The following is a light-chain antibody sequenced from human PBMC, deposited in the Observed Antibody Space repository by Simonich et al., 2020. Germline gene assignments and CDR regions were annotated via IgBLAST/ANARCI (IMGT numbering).Light chain of an antibody. V-gene: IGLV2-14*03. Sequence: QSALTQPASVSGSPGQSITISCTGPSSDVGGYNYVSWYQQHPGKAPKLMIYDVSNRPSGVSNRFSGSKSGNPASLTISGLQAEDEADYYCSSYTSSSTLEDWVFGGGTKLTVL. CDR3: SSYTSSSTLEDWV. J-gene: IGLJ3*02. CDR2: DVS. CDR1: SSDVGGYNY.